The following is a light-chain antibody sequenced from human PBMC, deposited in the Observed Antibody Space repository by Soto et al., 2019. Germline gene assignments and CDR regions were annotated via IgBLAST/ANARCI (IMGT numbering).Light chain of an antibody. CDR1: QSISGW. Sequence: DVQMTQSPSTLSAFLGDRVTITCRASQSISGWLAWYQQKPGKAPKLLIYKASTLQSGVPSRFSGSGSGTEFTLAISSLQPDDFAPYFCQQYGTSSPLTVGQGTKVEIK. CDR2: KAS. V-gene: IGKV1-5*03. J-gene: IGKJ1*01. CDR3: QQYGTSSPLT.